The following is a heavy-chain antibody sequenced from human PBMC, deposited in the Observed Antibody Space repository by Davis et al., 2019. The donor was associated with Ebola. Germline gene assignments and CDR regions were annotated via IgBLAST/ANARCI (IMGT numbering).Heavy chain of an antibody. CDR1: GFTFNNAW. D-gene: IGHD6-13*01. V-gene: IGHV3-15*01. Sequence: PGGSLRLSCAASGFTFNNAWMSWVRQAPGKGLEWVGRIKSKTDGGTADYAAPVKGRFTISRDDSKNTLDLQMNSLKSEDTAVYYCTRTPAAGLWGQGTLVTVSS. J-gene: IGHJ4*02. CDR2: IKSKTDGGTA. CDR3: TRTPAAGL.